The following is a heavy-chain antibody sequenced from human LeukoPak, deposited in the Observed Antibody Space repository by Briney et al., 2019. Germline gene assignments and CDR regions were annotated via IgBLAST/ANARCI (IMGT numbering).Heavy chain of an antibody. J-gene: IGHJ2*01. Sequence: SETLSLTCTVSGDSMNSNNFYWGWIRQPPGKGLEWIGSIYYSGLTYYNPSLKSRVTISIDTSKNQFSLKMSSVTAADTAVYYCARGRRGSIAARHPWYFDLWGRGTLVTVSS. CDR3: ARGRRGSIAARHPWYFDL. CDR1: GDSMNSNNFY. D-gene: IGHD6-6*01. CDR2: IYYSGLT. V-gene: IGHV4-39*07.